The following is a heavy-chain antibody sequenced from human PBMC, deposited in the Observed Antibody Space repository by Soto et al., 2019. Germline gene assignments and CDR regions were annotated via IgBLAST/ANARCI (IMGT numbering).Heavy chain of an antibody. Sequence: QVELQESGPGTVKPLGALSLHFPVSCGLLHRYKLWAWVRPPPRQGLEWIGEIYRTGSTNYNPSLKSRVTISLDKSENQFSLKVTSLTAADTAVYYCASRDPGTSVDYWGQGTLVTVSS. V-gene: IGHV4-4*02. D-gene: IGHD1-7*01. CDR2: IYRTGST. CDR3: ASRDPGTSVDY. J-gene: IGHJ4*02. CDR1: GLLHRYKL.